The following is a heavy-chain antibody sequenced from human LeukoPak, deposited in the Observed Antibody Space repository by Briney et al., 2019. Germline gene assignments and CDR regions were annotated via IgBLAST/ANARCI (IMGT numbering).Heavy chain of an antibody. Sequence: SETLSLTCTVSGGSISSYYWSWIRQPPGKGLEWIGYIYYSGSTNYNPSLKSRVTISVDTPKNQFSLKLSSVTAADTAVYYCARDGLIAVAGTSAFDIWGQGTMVTVSS. CDR1: GGSISSYY. V-gene: IGHV4-59*01. D-gene: IGHD6-19*01. J-gene: IGHJ3*02. CDR3: ARDGLIAVAGTSAFDI. CDR2: IYYSGST.